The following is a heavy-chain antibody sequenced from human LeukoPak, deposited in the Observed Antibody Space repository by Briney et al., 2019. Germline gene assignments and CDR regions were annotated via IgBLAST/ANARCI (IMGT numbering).Heavy chain of an antibody. V-gene: IGHV4-39*07. CDR2: IYYSGST. CDR3: ARDPWSLYYYDSSGYYPDY. D-gene: IGHD3-22*01. J-gene: IGHJ4*02. CDR1: GGSISSSSYY. Sequence: SETLSLTCTVSGGSISSSSYYWGWIRQPPGKGLEWIGSIYYSGSTYYNPSLKSRVTISVDTSKNQFSLKLSSVTAADTAVYYCARDPWSLYYYDSSGYYPDYWGQGTLVTVSS.